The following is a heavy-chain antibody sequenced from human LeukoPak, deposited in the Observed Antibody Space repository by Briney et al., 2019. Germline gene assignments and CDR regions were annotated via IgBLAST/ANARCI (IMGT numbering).Heavy chain of an antibody. CDR2: IHYSGST. CDR1: GGSISSYY. Sequence: NPSETLSLTCTVSGGSISSYYWSWIRKPPGKGLEWIGYIHYSGSTNYNPSLKSRVTISVDTSKNQFSLKMNSVTGADTGVYYCARAGVAAAYYFDYWGQGTLVTVSS. CDR3: ARAGVAAAYYFDY. V-gene: IGHV4-59*01. J-gene: IGHJ4*02. D-gene: IGHD2-2*01.